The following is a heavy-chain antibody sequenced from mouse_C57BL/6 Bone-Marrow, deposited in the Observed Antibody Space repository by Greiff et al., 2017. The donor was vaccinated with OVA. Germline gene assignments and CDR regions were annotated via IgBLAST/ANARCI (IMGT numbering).Heavy chain of an antibody. CDR1: GYAFSSYW. CDR3: FCDGYYPFYFDS. Sequence: VQRVESGAELVKPGASVKISCKASGYAFSSYWMNWVKQRPGKGLEWIGQIYPGDGDTNYNGKFKGKATLTAAKSSSTAYMPLSSLTSQDSAVYFCFCDGYYPFYFDSWGQGTTLTVSS. D-gene: IGHD2-3*01. J-gene: IGHJ2*01. CDR2: IYPGDGDT. V-gene: IGHV1-80*01.